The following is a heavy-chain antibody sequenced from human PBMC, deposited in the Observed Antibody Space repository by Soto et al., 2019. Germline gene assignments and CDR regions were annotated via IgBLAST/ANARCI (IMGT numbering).Heavy chain of an antibody. Sequence: QVQLVESGGGVVQPGRSLRLSCAASGFNFSNYGMHWVRQAPGKGLEWVAVIWYDGSKQYYADSVKGRFTIFRENSKNTLYEEMSSLSAENTAVYYCANGGGYNYGQCDHWGQGTLVTVSP. CDR1: GFNFSNYG. CDR2: IWYDGSKQ. CDR3: ANGGGYNYGQCDH. J-gene: IGHJ4*02. D-gene: IGHD5-18*01. V-gene: IGHV3-33*06.